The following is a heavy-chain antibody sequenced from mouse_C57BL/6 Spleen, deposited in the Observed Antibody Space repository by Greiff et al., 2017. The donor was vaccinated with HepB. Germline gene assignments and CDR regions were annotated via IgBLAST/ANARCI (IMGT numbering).Heavy chain of an antibody. D-gene: IGHD1-1*01. CDR3: ARPPFYGSSYVYWYFDV. CDR2: ISGGGGNT. Sequence: EVKVEESGGGLVKPGGSLKLSCAASGFTFSSYTMSWVRQTPEKRLEWVATISGGGGNTYYPDSVKGRFNISRDNAKNTLYLQMSSLRSEDTALYYCARPPFYGSSYVYWYFDVWGTGTTVTVSS. J-gene: IGHJ1*03. V-gene: IGHV5-9*01. CDR1: GFTFSSYT.